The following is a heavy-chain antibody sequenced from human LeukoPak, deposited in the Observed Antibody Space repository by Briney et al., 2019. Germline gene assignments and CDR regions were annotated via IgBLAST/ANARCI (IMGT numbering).Heavy chain of an antibody. D-gene: IGHD1-26*01. CDR3: ARDTSFAVGATLDF. J-gene: IGHJ4*02. V-gene: IGHV3-30*04. CDR1: GFILSIYA. CDR2: VSYDGSNK. Sequence: GGSLRLSCAASGFILSIYAMQWVRHARGRGLEWVAVVSYDGSNKYYANSVKGRFTISRDKSKNTLHLQMNSLRAEDTAIYYCARDTSFAVGATLDFWGQGTLVTVSS.